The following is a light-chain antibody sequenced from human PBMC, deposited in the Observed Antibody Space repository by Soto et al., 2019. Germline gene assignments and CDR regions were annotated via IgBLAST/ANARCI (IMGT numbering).Light chain of an antibody. CDR1: SSSIGAGYE. J-gene: IGLJ1*01. Sequence: QSVLTQPPSVSGAPGQRVTISCSGTSSSIGAGYEVHWYHQLPGTAPKLVVSGNGNRPSGVPDRLSASKSGTSASLAITGLQAEDEGHYYCQSYDKRLTAYVSGNGTKVT. V-gene: IGLV1-40*01. CDR2: GNG. CDR3: QSYDKRLTAYV.